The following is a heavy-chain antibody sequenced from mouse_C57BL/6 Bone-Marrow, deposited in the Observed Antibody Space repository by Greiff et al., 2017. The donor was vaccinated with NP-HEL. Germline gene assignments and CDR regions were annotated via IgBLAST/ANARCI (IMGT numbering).Heavy chain of an antibody. CDR3: ARLYSLYGILFDY. CDR1: GYTFTSYW. V-gene: IGHV1-64*01. J-gene: IGHJ2*01. CDR2: IHPNSGST. D-gene: IGHD1-1*01. Sequence: QVQLQQPGAELVKPGASVKLSCKASGYTFTSYWMHWVKQRPGHGLEWIGMIHPNSGSTNYNEKFKSKSTLTVDKYSSTAYMQRSSLTSEDSAFYDCARLYSLYGILFDYWGQGTTLTVSS.